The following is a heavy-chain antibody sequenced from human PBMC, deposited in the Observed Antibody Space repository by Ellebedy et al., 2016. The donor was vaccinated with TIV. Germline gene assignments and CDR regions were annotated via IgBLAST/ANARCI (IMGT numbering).Heavy chain of an antibody. J-gene: IGHJ4*02. D-gene: IGHD3-9*01. CDR1: GGSISRDNYY. CDR2: ISYSGST. CDR3: ARGGDFDWLFSNF. Sequence: MPSETLSLTCTVSGGSISRDNYYWGWIRQPPGNGLEWIGSISYSGSTFYTPSLKSRVTISVDTSNNPFSLSLNSVTAADTAMYYCARGGDFDWLFSNFWGQGTLVTVSS. V-gene: IGHV4-39*07.